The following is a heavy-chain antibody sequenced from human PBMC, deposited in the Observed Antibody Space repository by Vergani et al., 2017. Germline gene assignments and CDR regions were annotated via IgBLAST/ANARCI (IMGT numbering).Heavy chain of an antibody. Sequence: QVQLVQSGAEVKKPGASVKVSCKVSGYTLTELSMHWVRQAPGKGLEWMGGFDPEDGETIYGQKFQGRVTMTEDTSTDTAYMELSSLRSEDTAVYYCATDGAGYSSSWYWYFDLWGRGTLVTVSS. CDR1: GYTLTELS. V-gene: IGHV1-24*01. CDR3: ATDGAGYSSSWYWYFDL. D-gene: IGHD6-13*01. J-gene: IGHJ2*01. CDR2: FDPEDGET.